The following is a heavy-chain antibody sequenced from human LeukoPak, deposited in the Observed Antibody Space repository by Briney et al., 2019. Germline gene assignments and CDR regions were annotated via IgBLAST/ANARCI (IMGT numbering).Heavy chain of an antibody. CDR1: GDSISSYY. D-gene: IGHD3-9*01. J-gene: IGHJ4*02. CDR3: ARGILTGLDYFDY. Sequence: SETLSLTCTVSGDSISSYYWSWIRQPPGKGLEWIGYIFYSGSTNCNPSLKSRVTISIDTSKNQCSLKLSSVTAADTAVYYCARGILTGLDYFDYWGQGILVTVSS. V-gene: IGHV4-59*01. CDR2: IFYSGST.